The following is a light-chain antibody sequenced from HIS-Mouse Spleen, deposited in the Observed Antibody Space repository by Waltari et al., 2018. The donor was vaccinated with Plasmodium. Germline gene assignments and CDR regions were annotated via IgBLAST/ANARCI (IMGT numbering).Light chain of an antibody. CDR3: CSYAGSYTLV. Sequence: QSALTQPRSVSGSPGQSVTISCTGTSSDVGGYNYVSWYQQHPGKAPKLMIYDVSKRPSGVPDLFSGSKSGKTASLTISGLQAEDEADYYCCSYAGSYTLVFGGGTKLTVL. CDR2: DVS. V-gene: IGLV2-11*01. J-gene: IGLJ2*01. CDR1: SSDVGGYNY.